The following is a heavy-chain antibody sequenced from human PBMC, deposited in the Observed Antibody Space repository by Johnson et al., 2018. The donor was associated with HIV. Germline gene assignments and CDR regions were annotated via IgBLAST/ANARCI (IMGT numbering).Heavy chain of an antibody. D-gene: IGHD3-10*01. Sequence: VQLVESGGGVVRPGGSLRLSCAASGFTFDDFGMSWVRQAPGKGLEWVSGLNWNGGTTFYVDSVKGRFTISRDNAKNSLYLQMNSLRAEDTAVYYCAREGFIPVLLRGGAFDIWGQGTMVTVSS. CDR3: AREGFIPVLLRGGAFDI. J-gene: IGHJ3*02. CDR1: GFTFDDFG. CDR2: LNWNGGTT. V-gene: IGHV3-20*04.